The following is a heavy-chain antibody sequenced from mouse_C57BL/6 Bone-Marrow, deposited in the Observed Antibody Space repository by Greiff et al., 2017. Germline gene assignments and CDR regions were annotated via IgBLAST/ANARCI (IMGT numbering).Heavy chain of an antibody. CDR3: ARSSYEGYCWAY. Sequence: QVQLQQSGAELVKPGASVKMSCKASGYTFTSYCINWVKQRPGQGLEWIGDFYPGSGSTNYNEKFKSKATLTVETSSSTAYMQLSRLTSEDSAVYYCARSSYEGYCWAYWGQGTMVTVSA. CDR1: GYTFTSYC. V-gene: IGHV1-55*01. CDR2: FYPGSGST. J-gene: IGHJ3*01. D-gene: IGHD2-3*01.